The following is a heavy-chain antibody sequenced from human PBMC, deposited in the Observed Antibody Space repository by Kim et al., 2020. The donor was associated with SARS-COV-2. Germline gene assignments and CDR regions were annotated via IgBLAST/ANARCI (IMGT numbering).Heavy chain of an antibody. V-gene: IGHV3-33*01. J-gene: IGHJ3*02. CDR1: GFTFSSYG. D-gene: IGHD2-21*02. CDR2: IWYDGSNK. Sequence: GGSLRLSCAASGFTFSSYGMHWVRQAPGKGLEWVAVIWYDGSNKYYADSVKGRFTISRDNSKNTLYLQMNSLRAEDTAVYYCASITLTYCGGDCYAGGAFDIWGQGTMVTVSS. CDR3: ASITLTYCGGDCYAGGAFDI.